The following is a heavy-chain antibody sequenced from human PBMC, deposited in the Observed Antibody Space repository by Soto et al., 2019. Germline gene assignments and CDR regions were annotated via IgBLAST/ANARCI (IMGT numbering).Heavy chain of an antibody. CDR3: VRGRIVASIHDAFEI. J-gene: IGHJ3*02. CDR2: ISAYNGKR. Sequence: QGQLLQSGDEVKTPGASVRVSCRASGYPFTSYGISWVRQAPGQGLEWVAWISAYNGKRDTAQKFQDRVTMTLDTSTDTAHMDLGDLTSADTAVYYCVRGRIVASIHDAFEIWGKGTKVTVSS. D-gene: IGHD5-12*01. V-gene: IGHV1-18*01. CDR1: GYPFTSYG.